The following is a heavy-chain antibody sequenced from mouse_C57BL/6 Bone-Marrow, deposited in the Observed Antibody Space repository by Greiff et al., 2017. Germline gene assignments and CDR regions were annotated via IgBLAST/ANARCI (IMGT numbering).Heavy chain of an antibody. V-gene: IGHV5-15*01. CDR3: ARGYYAMDY. J-gene: IGHJ4*01. Sequence: EVHLVESGGGLVQPGGSLKLSCAASGFTFSDYGMAWVRQAPRKGPAWVAFISNLAYSIYYADTVTGRFTISRENAKNTLYLEMSSLRSEDTAMYYCARGYYAMDYWGQGTSVTVSS. CDR2: ISNLAYSI. CDR1: GFTFSDYG.